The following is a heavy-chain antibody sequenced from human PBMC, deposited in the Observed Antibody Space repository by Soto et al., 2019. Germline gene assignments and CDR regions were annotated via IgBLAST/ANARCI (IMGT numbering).Heavy chain of an antibody. Sequence: SETLSLTCTVSGGSISSSSYYWGWIRQPPGKGLEWIGTIYYSGSTYYNPSLMSRVTISVDTSKNQFSLTLSSVAAADTAVYYCAISYYYDSRGYYPVDYWGQGTLVTVSS. V-gene: IGHV4-39*01. CDR2: IYYSGST. D-gene: IGHD3-22*01. CDR1: GGSISSSSYY. J-gene: IGHJ4*02. CDR3: AISYYYDSRGYYPVDY.